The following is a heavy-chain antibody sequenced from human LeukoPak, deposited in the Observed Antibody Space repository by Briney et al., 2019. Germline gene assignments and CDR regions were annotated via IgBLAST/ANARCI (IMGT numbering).Heavy chain of an antibody. Sequence: SETLSLTCTVSGGSISPSYWSWIQQPPGKGLEWIGYIYYTGSTRHNPSLKSRVTISVDTSKNQFSLKLSSVIAADTAVYYCARGGLYYDILTGFDFWGQGTLVTVSS. CDR1: GGSISPSY. CDR2: IYYTGST. J-gene: IGHJ4*02. CDR3: ARGGLYYDILTGFDF. V-gene: IGHV4-59*01. D-gene: IGHD3-9*01.